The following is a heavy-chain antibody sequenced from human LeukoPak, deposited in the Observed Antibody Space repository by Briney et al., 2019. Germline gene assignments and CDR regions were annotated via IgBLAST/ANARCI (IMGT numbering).Heavy chain of an antibody. J-gene: IGHJ4*02. CDR3: ARAYCSGGSCYGGVDY. D-gene: IGHD2-15*01. Sequence: GGSLRLSCAASGFTFSDYYMSWLRQAPGKGLEWVSYISSSGSTIYYADSVKGRFTISRDNAKNSLYLQMNSLRAEDTAVYYCARAYCSGGSCYGGVDYWGQGTLVTVSS. CDR1: GFTFSDYY. CDR2: ISSSGSTI. V-gene: IGHV3-11*01.